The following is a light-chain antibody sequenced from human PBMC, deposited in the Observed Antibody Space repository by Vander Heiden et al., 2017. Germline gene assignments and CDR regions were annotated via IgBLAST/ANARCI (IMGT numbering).Light chain of an antibody. Sequence: QSVLTQPPSASGPPGQRVTISCSGSSSNIGSNYVYWFRHFPGTAPKLLIYGNNQRPSGVPDRFSASKSGTSASLAISGLRSEDEAGYYCAACDDSLSASYVFETGTKVAVL. CDR3: AACDDSLSASYV. CDR1: SSNIGSNY. V-gene: IGLV1-47*01. J-gene: IGLJ1*01. CDR2: GNN.